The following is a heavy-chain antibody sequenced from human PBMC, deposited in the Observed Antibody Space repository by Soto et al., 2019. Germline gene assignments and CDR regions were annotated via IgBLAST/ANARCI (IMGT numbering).Heavy chain of an antibody. CDR3: ASGNSNWGAPGAFDI. Sequence: PGGSLRLSCAASGFTVSSNYMSWVRQAPGKGLEWVSVIYSGGSTYYADSVKGRFTISRDNSKNTLYLQMNSLRAEDTAVYYCASGNSNWGAPGAFDIWGQGTMVTVSS. D-gene: IGHD7-27*01. CDR1: GFTVSSNY. CDR2: IYSGGST. J-gene: IGHJ3*02. V-gene: IGHV3-66*01.